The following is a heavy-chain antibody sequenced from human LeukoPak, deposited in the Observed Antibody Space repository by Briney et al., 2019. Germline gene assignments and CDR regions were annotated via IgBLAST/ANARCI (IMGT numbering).Heavy chain of an antibody. V-gene: IGHV3-21*01. J-gene: IGHJ4*02. CDR3: ARGPHLSGWSDY. Sequence: GGSLRLSCAASGFAFSSYSMTWVRQAPGKGLEWVSSISSQSTYIYSADSVKGRFTISRDNAKNSLYLQMNSLRAEDTAVYYCARGPHLSGWSDYWGQGTLVTVSS. D-gene: IGHD6-19*01. CDR2: ISSQSTYI. CDR1: GFAFSSYS.